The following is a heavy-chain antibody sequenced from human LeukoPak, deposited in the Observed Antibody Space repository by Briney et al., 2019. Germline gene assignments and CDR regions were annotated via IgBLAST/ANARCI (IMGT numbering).Heavy chain of an antibody. CDR2: MNPKSGNR. J-gene: IGHJ6*02. Sequence: ASVTVSCKTSGYAFINYDIAWVRQASGQGLEWMGWMNPKSGNRGSAQKFQGRVTMTMNTSMRTASMELSSLTSDDLAVYYCARASPGEYYYYGMDVWGQGTSVTVSS. CDR3: ARASPGEYYYYGMDV. V-gene: IGHV1-8*01. CDR1: GYAFINYD.